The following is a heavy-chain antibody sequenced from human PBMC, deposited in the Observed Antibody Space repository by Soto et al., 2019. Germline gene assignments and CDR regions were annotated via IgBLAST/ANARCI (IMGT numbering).Heavy chain of an antibody. CDR3: ARIIKGQQLASRFDY. CDR2: IYYSGST. V-gene: IGHV4-59*02. Sequence: GVVSDYRCSWSPQPQGKGLEWIGYIYYSGSTNYNPSLKSRVTISVDTSKNQFSLKLSSVTAADTAVYYCARIIKGQQLASRFDYWGQGTLVTVSS. D-gene: IGHD6-13*01. J-gene: IGHJ4*02. CDR1: GVVSDYR.